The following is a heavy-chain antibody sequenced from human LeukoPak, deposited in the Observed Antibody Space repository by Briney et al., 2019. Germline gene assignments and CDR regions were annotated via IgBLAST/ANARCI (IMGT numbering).Heavy chain of an antibody. CDR3: ARTWGQTNAYYFDY. J-gene: IGHJ4*02. CDR1: GYTFTSYG. CDR2: ISAYNGNT. V-gene: IGHV1-18*01. Sequence: ASVKVSCKASGYTFTSYGISWVRRAPGQGLEWMGWISAYNGNTNYARKLQGRVTMTTDTSTSTAYMELRSLRSDDTAVYYCARTWGQTNAYYFDYWGQGTLVTVSS. D-gene: IGHD3-16*01.